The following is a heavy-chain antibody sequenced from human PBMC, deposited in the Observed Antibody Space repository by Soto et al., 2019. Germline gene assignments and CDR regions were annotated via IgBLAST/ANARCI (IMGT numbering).Heavy chain of an antibody. D-gene: IGHD3-22*01. CDR1: GYSFTSYW. Sequence: GESLKISCKGSGYSFTSYWIGWVRQMPGKGLEWMGIIYPGDSDTRYSPSFQGQVTISADKSISTAYLQWSSLKASDTAMYYCARGAQDYYDSSGYMGWGMDVWGQGTTVTVSS. J-gene: IGHJ6*02. CDR2: IYPGDSDT. V-gene: IGHV5-51*01. CDR3: ARGAQDYYDSSGYMGWGMDV.